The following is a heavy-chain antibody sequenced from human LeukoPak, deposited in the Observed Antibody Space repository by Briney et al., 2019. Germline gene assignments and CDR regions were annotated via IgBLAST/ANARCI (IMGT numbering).Heavy chain of an antibody. V-gene: IGHV1-18*01. D-gene: IGHD1-26*01. CDR3: ARDLPYGSSDRIPSDY. J-gene: IGHJ4*02. CDR2: ISGYNGNT. Sequence: ASVKVSCKASGYTFTSYGISWVRQAPGQGLEWMGWISGYNGNTNHAQKFQGRLTMTTDTSTSTAYMELKSLRSDDTAGYYCARDLPYGSSDRIPSDYWGQGTLVTVSS. CDR1: GYTFTSYG.